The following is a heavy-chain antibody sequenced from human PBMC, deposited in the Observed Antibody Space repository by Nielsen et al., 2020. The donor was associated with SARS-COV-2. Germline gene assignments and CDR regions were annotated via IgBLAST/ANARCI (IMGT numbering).Heavy chain of an antibody. CDR3: ATDGWGIAVAY. CDR2: IYYSGST. V-gene: IGHV4-59*01. CDR1: GGSISSYY. D-gene: IGHD6-19*01. J-gene: IGHJ4*02. Sequence: SETLSLTCTVSGGSISSYYWSWIRQPPGKGLEWIGYIYYSGSTNYNPSLKSRVTISVDTSKNQFSLKLSSVTAADTAVYYCATDGWGIAVAYWGQGTLVTVSS.